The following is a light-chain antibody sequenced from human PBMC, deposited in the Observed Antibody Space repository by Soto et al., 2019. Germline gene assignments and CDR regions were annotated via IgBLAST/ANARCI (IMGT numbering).Light chain of an antibody. CDR1: SSDVGGYNY. CDR3: CSYAGNYV. J-gene: IGLJ1*01. V-gene: IGLV2-11*01. CDR2: DVT. Sequence: QSALTQPRSVSESPGQSVAISCTGTSSDVGGYNYVSWYQHHPGKAPKLMIYDVTKRPSGVPDRFSGSKSGNTASLTISGLQAEDEGDYYCCSYAGNYVFGTGTKLTVL.